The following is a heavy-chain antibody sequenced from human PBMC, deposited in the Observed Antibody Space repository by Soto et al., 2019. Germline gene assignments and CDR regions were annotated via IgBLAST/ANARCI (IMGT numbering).Heavy chain of an antibody. Sequence: QVQLVQSGAEVKKPGASVKVSCKASGYTFTSYGISWVRQAPGQGLEWMGWISANNGNTNYAQKLQGRVTMTTATSTSTAYMERRSLKSDDTAVYYGARDRGSYALDYWGQGTLVTVSS. J-gene: IGHJ4*02. D-gene: IGHD1-26*01. V-gene: IGHV1-18*01. CDR1: GYTFTSYG. CDR3: ARDRGSYALDY. CDR2: ISANNGNT.